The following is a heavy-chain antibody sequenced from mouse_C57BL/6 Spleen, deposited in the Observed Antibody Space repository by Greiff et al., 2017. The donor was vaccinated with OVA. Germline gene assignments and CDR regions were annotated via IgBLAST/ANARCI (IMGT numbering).Heavy chain of an antibody. D-gene: IGHD1-1*01. CDR3: ARVTTVVARYFDV. CDR1: GFTFSDYG. Sequence: EVQLVESGGGLVKPGGSLKLSCAASGFTFSDYGMHWVRQAPEKGLEWVAYISSGSSSIYSADTVKGRFTIYRDNAMNTRFLQITSLRSEDTAIYYCARVTTVVARYFDVWGTGTTVTVSS. CDR2: ISSGSSSI. V-gene: IGHV5-17*01. J-gene: IGHJ1*03.